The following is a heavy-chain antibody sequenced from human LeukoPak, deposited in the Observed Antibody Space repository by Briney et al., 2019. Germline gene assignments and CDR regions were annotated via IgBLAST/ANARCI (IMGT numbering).Heavy chain of an antibody. CDR3: ARDLGSNWFDP. CDR2: IYTSGST. D-gene: IGHD7-27*01. V-gene: IGHV4-4*07. CDR1: GGSISSYY. J-gene: IGHJ5*02. Sequence: KPSETLSLTCTVSGGSISSYYWSWIRQPAGKGLGWIGRIYTSGSTNYNPSLKSRVTMSVDTSKNQFSLKLSSVTAADTAVYYCARDLGSNWFDPWGQGTLVTVSS.